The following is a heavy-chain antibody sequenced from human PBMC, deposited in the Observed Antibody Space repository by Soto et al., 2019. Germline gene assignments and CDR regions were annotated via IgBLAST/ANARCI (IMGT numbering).Heavy chain of an antibody. CDR1: GGTFSSYA. Sequence: ASVKVSCKASGGTFSSYAISWVRQAPGQGLEWMGGIIPIFGTANYAQKFQGRVTITADESTSTAYMELSSLRSEDTAVYYCARERLPRQLWLLYFDYWGQGTLVTVS. J-gene: IGHJ4*02. CDR3: ARERLPRQLWLLYFDY. CDR2: IIPIFGTA. V-gene: IGHV1-69*13. D-gene: IGHD5-18*01.